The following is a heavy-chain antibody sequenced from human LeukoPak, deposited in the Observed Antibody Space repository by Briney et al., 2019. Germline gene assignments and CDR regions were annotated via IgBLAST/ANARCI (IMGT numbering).Heavy chain of an antibody. CDR3: ARDGVEMATAYFDY. V-gene: IGHV1-69*13. CDR2: IITIFGTA. Sequence: ASVKVSCKASGYTFTSYYMHWVRQAPGQGLEWMGGIITIFGTANYAQKFQGRVTITADESTRTAYMELSSLRSEDTAVYYCARDGVEMATAYFDYWGQGTLVTVSS. J-gene: IGHJ4*02. D-gene: IGHD5-24*01. CDR1: GYTFTSYY.